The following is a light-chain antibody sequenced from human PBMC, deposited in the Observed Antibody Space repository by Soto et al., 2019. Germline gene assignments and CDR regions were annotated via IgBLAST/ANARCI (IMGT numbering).Light chain of an antibody. CDR3: QQDNTYWT. J-gene: IGKJ1*01. CDR1: QSISSW. V-gene: IGKV1-5*03. CDR2: KAS. Sequence: DIQMTQSPSTLSASVGDRVTITCRASQSISSWLAWYQQKPGKAPKLLIYKASSLESGVPSRFSGSGSGTEFTLTISSLQPDDSATYYCQQDNTYWTFGQGTKVEI.